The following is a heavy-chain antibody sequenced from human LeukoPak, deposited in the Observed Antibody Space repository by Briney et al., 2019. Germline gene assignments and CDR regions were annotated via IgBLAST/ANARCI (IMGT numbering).Heavy chain of an antibody. CDR1: GFTFSSYG. V-gene: IGHV3-21*01. CDR3: SRDRHCIGSTCYGL. J-gene: IGHJ4*02. CDR2: ISGGSSFT. D-gene: IGHD2-2*01. Sequence: GGTLRLSCVASGFTFSSYGMSWVRQAPGKGLEWVSYISGGSSFTYYVDSVKGRFTISRDNAKNSLYLQMNSLRAEDTAVYYCSRDRHCIGSTCYGLWGQGTRVTVSS.